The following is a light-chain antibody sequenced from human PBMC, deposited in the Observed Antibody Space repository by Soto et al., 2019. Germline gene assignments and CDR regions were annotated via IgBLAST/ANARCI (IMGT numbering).Light chain of an antibody. V-gene: IGLV2-8*01. CDR1: SSDVGGHDY. CDR2: EVT. J-gene: IGLJ2*01. CDR3: SSSAGSNTFDVV. Sequence: QSALTQPPSASGSPGQSVTISCTGTSSDVGGHDYVSWYQQHPGKAPKLMIYEVTKRPSGVPDRFSGSKSGSTASLTVSGLQAEDEADYYCSSSAGSNTFDVVFGGGTKLTVL.